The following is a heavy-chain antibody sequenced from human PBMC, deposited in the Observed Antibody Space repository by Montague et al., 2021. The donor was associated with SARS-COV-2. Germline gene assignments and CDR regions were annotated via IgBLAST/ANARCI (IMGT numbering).Heavy chain of an antibody. D-gene: IGHD3-10*01. Sequence: SLRLSCAASGFTLDDYGMSWVRQAPGKGLEWVSGISRTGDRTAYGDSVKGRFTISRDNAKNSLYLQMNSLRVEDTALYHCSRGGGMIRGVVDFWGQGILVSVSS. CDR2: ISRTGDRT. J-gene: IGHJ4*02. CDR1: GFTLDDYG. V-gene: IGHV3-20*01. CDR3: SRGGGMIRGVVDF.